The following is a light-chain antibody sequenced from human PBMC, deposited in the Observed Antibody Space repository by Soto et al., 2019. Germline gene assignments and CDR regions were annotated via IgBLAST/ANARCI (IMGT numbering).Light chain of an antibody. CDR2: EGS. V-gene: IGLV2-23*01. J-gene: IGLJ1*01. Sequence: TSSDVGIYNLVSWYQQLPGKAPNCILYEGSKRASVVSNRFSGSKDGNVGSLTISGLEAEDEADYYCCSCAGSSTYVFGTGTKVTVL. CDR3: CSCAGSSTYV. CDR1: SSDVGIYNL.